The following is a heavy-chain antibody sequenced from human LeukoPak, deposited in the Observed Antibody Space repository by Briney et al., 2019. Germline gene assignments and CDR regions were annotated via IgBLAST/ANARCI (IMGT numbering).Heavy chain of an antibody. CDR1: GYTFSSYG. V-gene: IGHV1-18*01. J-gene: IGHJ4*02. D-gene: IGHD4-11*01. Sequence: ASVKVSCKASGYTFSSYGINWVRQAPGQGLEWMGWISPYKGNTNYAQKLQGRVTMTTDTSTSTAYMELRSLRSDDTAVYYCARGRLQSGSYYFDYWGQGTLVTVSS. CDR3: ARGRLQSGSYYFDY. CDR2: ISPYKGNT.